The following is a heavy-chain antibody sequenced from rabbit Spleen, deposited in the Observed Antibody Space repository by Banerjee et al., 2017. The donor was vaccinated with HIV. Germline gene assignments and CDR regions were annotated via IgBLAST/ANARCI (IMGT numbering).Heavy chain of an antibody. CDR1: GFSFNNNYV. D-gene: IGHD4-2*01. CDR3: ARDDAGGGWNFNL. J-gene: IGHJ4*01. V-gene: IGHV1S45*01. CDR2: ISAGSSGST. Sequence: QEQLEESGGDLVKPGASLTLTCTASGFSFNNNYVMCWVRQAPGKGLEWIACISAGSSGSTYYASWAKGRFTISKTSSTTVTLQLNSLTAADTATHFCARDDAGGGWNFNLWGPGTLVTVS.